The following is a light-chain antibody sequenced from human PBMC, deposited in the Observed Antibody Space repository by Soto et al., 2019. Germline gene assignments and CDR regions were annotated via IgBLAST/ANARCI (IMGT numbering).Light chain of an antibody. J-gene: IGKJ5*01. Sequence: IVLTQSPDTLSLSPGERVTLSCRASQSVRNNYLAWYQQKPGQAPRLLIYETYRRATGIPDRFSGSGSGIDFTLTISRLEPEDFAVYYCQQRSNWPRTFGQGTRLEIK. CDR1: QSVRNNY. CDR2: ETY. V-gene: IGKV3D-20*02. CDR3: QQRSNWPRT.